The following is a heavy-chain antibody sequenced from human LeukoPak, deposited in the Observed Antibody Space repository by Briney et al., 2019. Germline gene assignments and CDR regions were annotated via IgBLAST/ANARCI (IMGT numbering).Heavy chain of an antibody. CDR3: AKDSSGYYSNWFDP. D-gene: IGHD3-22*01. Sequence: GGSLRLSCAASGFTFSSYSMNWVRQAPGKGLEWVSAISGSGGSTYYADSVKGRFTISRDNSKNTLYLQMNSLRAEDTAVYYCAKDSSGYYSNWFDPWGQGTLVTVSS. CDR2: ISGSGGST. V-gene: IGHV3-23*01. J-gene: IGHJ5*02. CDR1: GFTFSSYS.